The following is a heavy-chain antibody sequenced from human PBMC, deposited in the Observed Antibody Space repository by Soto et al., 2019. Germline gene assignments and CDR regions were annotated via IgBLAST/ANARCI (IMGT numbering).Heavy chain of an antibody. V-gene: IGHV3-30*18. Sequence: LRLSCAASGFTFSSYGMHWVRQAPGKGLEWVAVISYDGSNKYYADSVKGRFTISRDNSKNTLYLQMNSLRAEDTAVYYCAKLKLTHYYDSSGYYYPPNHDAFDIWGQGTMVTVSS. J-gene: IGHJ3*02. D-gene: IGHD3-22*01. CDR1: GFTFSSYG. CDR3: AKLKLTHYYDSSGYYYPPNHDAFDI. CDR2: ISYDGSNK.